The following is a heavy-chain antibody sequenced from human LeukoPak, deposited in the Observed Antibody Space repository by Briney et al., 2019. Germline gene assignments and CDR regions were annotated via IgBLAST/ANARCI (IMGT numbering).Heavy chain of an antibody. CDR3: VKDEPGNSWYN. V-gene: IGHV3-23*01. CDR1: GFTFSTYY. Sequence: GGSLRLSCAASGFTFSTYYMSWVRQAPGRGLEWVSAISGSGHSTYYAGSVRGRFTISRDNSKNTLYLRMNSLRADDTAVYYCVKDEPGNSWYNWGQGTLITVSS. D-gene: IGHD6-13*01. CDR2: ISGSGHST. J-gene: IGHJ4*02.